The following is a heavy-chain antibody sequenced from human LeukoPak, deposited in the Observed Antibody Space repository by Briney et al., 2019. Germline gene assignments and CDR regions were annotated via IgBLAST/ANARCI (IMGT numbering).Heavy chain of an antibody. Sequence: SETLSLTCTVSGGSISSYYWSWIRQPPGKGLEWIGYIYYSGSTNYNPSLKSRVTISVDTSKNQFSLKLSSVTAADTAVYYCARRNNWFDPWGQGTLVTVSS. CDR1: GGSISSYY. V-gene: IGHV4-59*08. CDR3: ARRNNWFDP. CDR2: IYYSGST. J-gene: IGHJ5*02.